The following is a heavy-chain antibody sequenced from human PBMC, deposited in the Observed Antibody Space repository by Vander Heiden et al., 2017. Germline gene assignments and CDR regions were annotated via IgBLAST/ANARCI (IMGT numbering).Heavy chain of an antibody. CDR2: ISYDGSNK. V-gene: IGHV3-30*18. CDR1: GFTFSSYG. Sequence: QVQLVESGGGVVQPGRSLRLSCAASGFTFSSYGMHWVRQAPGKGLEWVAVISYDGSNKYYADSVKGRFTISRDNSKNTLYLQMNSLRAEDTAVYYCAKVSLTYSSSWSPFDYWGQGTLVTVSS. D-gene: IGHD6-13*01. CDR3: AKVSLTYSSSWSPFDY. J-gene: IGHJ4*02.